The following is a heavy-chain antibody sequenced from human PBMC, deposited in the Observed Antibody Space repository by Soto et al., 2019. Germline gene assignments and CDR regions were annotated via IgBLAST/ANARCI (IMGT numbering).Heavy chain of an antibody. CDR2: IYYTGIT. Sequence: SETVSLSCTVSCGSISSATYYWGWIRQPPGKGLEWIGSIYYTGITYYNPSLKSRVTVSVDTSKIQFSLKLNSVTAADTAVYYCARHEVAALQFDYWGQGTLVTVSS. V-gene: IGHV4-39*01. D-gene: IGHD6-25*01. CDR1: CGSISSATYY. CDR3: ARHEVAALQFDY. J-gene: IGHJ4*02.